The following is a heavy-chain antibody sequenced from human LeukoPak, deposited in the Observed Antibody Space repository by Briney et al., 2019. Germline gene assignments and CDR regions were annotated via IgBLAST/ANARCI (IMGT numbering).Heavy chain of an antibody. CDR2: INPNSGGT. CDR1: GYTFTGYY. V-gene: IGHV1-2*04. D-gene: IGHD5-12*01. CDR3: ARGYSGYDGLRQPRDPGEAFDI. Sequence: ASVKVSCKASGYTFTGYYMHWVRQAPGQGLEWMGWINPNSGGTNYAQKFQGWVTMTRDTSISTAYMELSRLRSDDTAVYYCARGYSGYDGLRQPRDPGEAFDIWGQGTMVTVSS. J-gene: IGHJ3*02.